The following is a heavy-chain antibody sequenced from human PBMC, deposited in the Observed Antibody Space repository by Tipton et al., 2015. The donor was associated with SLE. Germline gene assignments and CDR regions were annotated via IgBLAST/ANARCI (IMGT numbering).Heavy chain of an antibody. J-gene: IGHJ6*02. CDR2: IFRSGST. CDR3: ARFRDEYYYYAMDV. V-gene: IGHV4-4*02. CDR1: GGSISSSNW. Sequence: TLSLTCAVSGGSISSSNWWIWVRQAPGKGLEWIGEIFRSGSTNYNPSLKSRVTISMDTSKNQFSLKLNSVTAADTAVYYCARFRDEYYYYAMDVWGQGTTVTVSS.